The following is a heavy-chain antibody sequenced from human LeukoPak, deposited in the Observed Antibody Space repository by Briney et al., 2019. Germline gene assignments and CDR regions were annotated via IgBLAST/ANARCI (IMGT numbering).Heavy chain of an antibody. CDR2: ISASGGST. Sequence: GGSLRLSCAASGFTFSSYGMHWVRQAPGKGLEWVSAISASGGSTYYGDSVKGRFTISRDNSQNSLYVQMHSLRAEDTAVYYCAKQYAAAGQFDLWGQGTLVAVSS. CDR3: AKQYAAAGQFDL. J-gene: IGHJ4*02. D-gene: IGHD6-13*01. V-gene: IGHV3-23*01. CDR1: GFTFSSYG.